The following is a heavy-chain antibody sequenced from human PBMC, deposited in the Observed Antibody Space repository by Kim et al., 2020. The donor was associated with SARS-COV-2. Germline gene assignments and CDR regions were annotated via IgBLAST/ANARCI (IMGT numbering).Heavy chain of an antibody. CDR1: GFTFSNAW. CDR2: IKSKTDGGTT. Sequence: GGSLRLSCAASGFTFSNAWMSWVRQAPGKGLEWVGSIKSKTDGGTTDYAAPVKGRFTISRDDSKNTLYLQMNSLKTEDTAVYYCTTVGWLLPHYGMDVWGQGTTVTVSS. D-gene: IGHD3-22*01. CDR3: TTVGWLLPHYGMDV. J-gene: IGHJ6*02. V-gene: IGHV3-15*01.